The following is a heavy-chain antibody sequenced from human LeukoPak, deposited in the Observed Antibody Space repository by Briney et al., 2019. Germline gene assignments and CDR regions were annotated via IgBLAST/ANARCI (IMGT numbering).Heavy chain of an antibody. V-gene: IGHV3-23*01. Sequence: PGGSLRLSCAASGFTFSTYVMSWVRQAPGKGLEWVSAISGSGGSTYYADSVKGRFTISRDNSKNTLYLQMNSLGADDTAVYYCAKSLDFWSGYYLHWGQGTLVTVSS. CDR3: AKSLDFWSGYYLH. J-gene: IGHJ4*02. CDR2: ISGSGGST. CDR1: GFTFSTYV. D-gene: IGHD3-3*01.